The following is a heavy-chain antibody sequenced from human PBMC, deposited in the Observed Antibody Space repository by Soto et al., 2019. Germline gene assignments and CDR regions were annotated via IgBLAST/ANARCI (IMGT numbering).Heavy chain of an antibody. CDR2: IYYSGGT. D-gene: IGHD3-22*01. J-gene: IGHJ4*02. CDR3: AVYSGYSNYFFDA. Sequence: SETLSLTCTVSGGSFNSGDYHWKWIRQSPEKGLEWIGYIYYSGGTYYNPSLRSRLLISVDPSKNQFSLTLSSVTAEDTAVYYCAVYSGYSNYFFDAWGPGTLVTVSS. CDR1: GGSFNSGDYH. V-gene: IGHV4-30-4*01.